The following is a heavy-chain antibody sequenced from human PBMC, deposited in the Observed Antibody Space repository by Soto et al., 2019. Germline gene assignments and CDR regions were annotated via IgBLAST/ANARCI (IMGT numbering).Heavy chain of an antibody. J-gene: IGHJ5*02. V-gene: IGHV4-30-2*01. Sequence: SETLSLTCAVSGGSISSGGYSWSWIRQPPGKGLEWIGYIYHSGSTYYNPSLKSRVTISVDRSKNQFSLKLSSVTAADTAVYYCARVLYGSGTNWFDPWGQGTLVTVSS. CDR1: GGSISSGGYS. CDR3: ARVLYGSGTNWFDP. D-gene: IGHD3-10*01. CDR2: IYHSGST.